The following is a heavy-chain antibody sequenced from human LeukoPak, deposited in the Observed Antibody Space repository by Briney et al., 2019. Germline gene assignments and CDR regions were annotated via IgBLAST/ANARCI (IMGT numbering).Heavy chain of an antibody. Sequence: PGGSLRLSCAASGFTFSSYWMSWVHQAPGKGLEWVANIKQDGSEKYYVDSVKGRFTISRDNAKNSLYLQMNSLRAEDTAVYYCARGYSYGWYYYYYGMDVWGQGTTVTVSS. CDR2: IKQDGSEK. V-gene: IGHV3-7*01. CDR1: GFTFSSYW. CDR3: ARGYSYGWYYYYYGMDV. D-gene: IGHD5-18*01. J-gene: IGHJ6*02.